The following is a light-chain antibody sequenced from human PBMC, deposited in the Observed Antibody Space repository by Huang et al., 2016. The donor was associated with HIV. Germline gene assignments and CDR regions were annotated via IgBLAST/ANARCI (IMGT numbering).Light chain of an antibody. V-gene: IGKV1-39*01. CDR1: QSLNNY. CDR2: SAS. Sequence: DLQMTQSPSSLSASVGDRVRITCRASQSLNNYVNGYQQKPGKAPKLLIHSASTLQNGVPPRFSGSVSGTDFTLTITKLQPEDSATYYCQQTFSVPLTFGGGTKVEIK. J-gene: IGKJ4*01. CDR3: QQTFSVPLT.